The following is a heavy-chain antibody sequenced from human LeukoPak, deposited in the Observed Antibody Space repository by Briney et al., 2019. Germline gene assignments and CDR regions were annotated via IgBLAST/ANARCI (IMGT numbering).Heavy chain of an antibody. CDR3: AKVGTWELQRVFEN. CDR2: EGRDGSEK. Sequence: GGSLRLSCVASGFTLSDYWMTWVRPVAGKGLEWVGNEGRDGSEKHYGDCVEGRFTIPRDNDKKSLDLEMNSLRGEDTALYYCAKVGTWELQRVFENWGQGTLVTVSS. CDR1: GFTLSDYW. J-gene: IGHJ4*02. D-gene: IGHD1-26*01. V-gene: IGHV3-7*01.